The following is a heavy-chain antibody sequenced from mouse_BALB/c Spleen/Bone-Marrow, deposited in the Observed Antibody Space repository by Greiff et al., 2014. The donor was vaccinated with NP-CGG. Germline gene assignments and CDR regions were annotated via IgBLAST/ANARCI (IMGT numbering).Heavy chain of an antibody. J-gene: IGHJ3*01. D-gene: IGHD1-1*01. Sequence: VQLKESGAELVKPGASVKLSCTASGFNIKDTYMHWVKQRPEQGLEWIGRIDPANGNTKYDPKFQGKATITADTSSNTAYLQLSILTSEDTAVYYCAPYYYGSSQFAYWGQGTLVTVSA. CDR1: GFNIKDTY. CDR2: IDPANGNT. V-gene: IGHV14-3*02. CDR3: APYYYGSSQFAY.